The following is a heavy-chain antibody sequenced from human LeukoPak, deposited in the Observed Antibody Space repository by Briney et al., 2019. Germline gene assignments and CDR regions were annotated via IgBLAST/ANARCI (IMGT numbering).Heavy chain of an antibody. CDR2: INHSGST. V-gene: IGHV4-34*01. Sequence: KASETLSLTCAVYGGSFSGYYWSWIRQPPGKGLEWIGEINHSGSTNYNPSLKSRVTISVDTSKNQFSLKLSSVTAADTAVYYCARGKYYYGSGSSNNWFDPWGQGTLVTVSS. CDR1: GGSFSGYY. J-gene: IGHJ5*02. CDR3: ARGKYYYGSGSSNNWFDP. D-gene: IGHD3-10*01.